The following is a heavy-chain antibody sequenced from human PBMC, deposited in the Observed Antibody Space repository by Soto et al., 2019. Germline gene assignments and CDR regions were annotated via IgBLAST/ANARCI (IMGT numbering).Heavy chain of an antibody. Sequence: GASVKVSCKTSGYTFTRNGISWVRQAPGQGLEWMGWISPKSGSKKYAQKFQGRVIMTTDTSTGTAYMELRSLRCDDTAVYYCVKDRDSNSWPSRDVWGPGTTVTVSS. CDR3: VKDRDSNSWPSRDV. J-gene: IGHJ6*02. V-gene: IGHV1-18*01. CDR1: GYTFTRNG. D-gene: IGHD3-22*01. CDR2: ISPKSGSK.